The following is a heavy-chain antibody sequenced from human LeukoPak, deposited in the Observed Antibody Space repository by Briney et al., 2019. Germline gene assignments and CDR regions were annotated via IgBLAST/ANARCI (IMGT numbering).Heavy chain of an antibody. V-gene: IGHV4-59*11. CDR1: GGSISSHY. J-gene: IGHJ4*02. Sequence: SETLSLTCTVSGGSISSHYWSWIRQPPAKGLEWIGYIYYSGSTNYNPSLKSRVTISVDTSKNQFSLKLSSVTSADTAVYYCAGGTTLDYWGQGTLVTVSS. CDR3: AGGTTLDY. D-gene: IGHD4-17*01. CDR2: IYYSGST.